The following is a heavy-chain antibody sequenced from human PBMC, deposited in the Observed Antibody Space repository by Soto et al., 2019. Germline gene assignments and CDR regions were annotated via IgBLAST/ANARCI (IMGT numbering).Heavy chain of an antibody. CDR1: GFTFNNYI. D-gene: IGHD3-10*01. J-gene: IGHJ6*01. CDR3: SKVAYRPPARRYYHGRGV. V-gene: IGHV3-30*04. Sequence: GGTLRLSCSASGFTFNNYIMHWVRHAPGKGLDWVAAISSDGSSTYYAESLKGRFTISRDNSKSTMYLQMDSLRSADTAVDYFSKVAYRPPARRYYHGRGVWGKGPTVTVAS. CDR2: ISSDGSST.